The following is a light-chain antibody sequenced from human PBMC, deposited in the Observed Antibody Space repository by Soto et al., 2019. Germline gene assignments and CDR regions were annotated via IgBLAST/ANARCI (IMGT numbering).Light chain of an antibody. V-gene: IGLV2-14*01. J-gene: IGLJ1*01. CDR1: SSDVGAYNF. CDR2: GVN. CDR3: SSFTRSRTYV. Sequence: QSLLNQPSSVSGSPGQSITISCTGTSSDVGAYNFVSWYQQYPGKAPKVMIYGVNNRPSGVSNRFSGSKSGNTASLTISGLKAEDEADYYCSSFTRSRTYVFGSGTKV.